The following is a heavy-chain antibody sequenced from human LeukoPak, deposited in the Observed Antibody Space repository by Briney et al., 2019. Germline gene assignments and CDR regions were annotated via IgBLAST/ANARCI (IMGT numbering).Heavy chain of an antibody. V-gene: IGHV4-38-2*01. Sequence: PSETLSLTCAVSGYSISSGYYWGWIRQPPGKGLDWIGRIYHSGSTYYNPSLKSRVTISVDTSKNQFSLKLSSVTAADTAVYYCASLTYYDFWSGLHDAFDIWGQGTMVTVSS. CDR1: GYSISSGYY. CDR2: IYHSGST. CDR3: ASLTYYDFWSGLHDAFDI. J-gene: IGHJ3*02. D-gene: IGHD3-3*01.